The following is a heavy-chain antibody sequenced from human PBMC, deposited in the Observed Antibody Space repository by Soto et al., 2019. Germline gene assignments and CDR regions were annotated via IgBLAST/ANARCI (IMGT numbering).Heavy chain of an antibody. CDR1: GFTFSSYG. CDR3: AKCSRSGWYWGCFDY. D-gene: IGHD6-19*01. V-gene: IGHV3-30*18. J-gene: IGHJ4*02. Sequence: GGSLRLSCAASGFTFSSYGMHWVRQAPGKGLEWVAVVSYDGSNKYYADSVKGRFTISRDNSKNTLYLQMNSLRAEDTAVYYCAKCSRSGWYWGCFDYWGQGTLVTVSS. CDR2: VSYDGSNK.